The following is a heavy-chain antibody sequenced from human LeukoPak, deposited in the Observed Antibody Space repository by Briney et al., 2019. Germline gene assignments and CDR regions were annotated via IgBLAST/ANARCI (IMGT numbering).Heavy chain of an antibody. D-gene: IGHD3-10*01. CDR1: GGSISSGGYS. CDR2: IYHSGCT. CDR3: ARDSTMVRGVTIVGAFDI. J-gene: IGHJ3*02. Sequence: SETLSLTCAVSGGSISSGGYSWSWIRQPPGKGLEWIGYIYHSGCTYYNPSLKSRVTISVDRSKNQFSLKLSSVTAADTAVYYCARDSTMVRGVTIVGAFDIWGQGTMVTVSS. V-gene: IGHV4-30-2*01.